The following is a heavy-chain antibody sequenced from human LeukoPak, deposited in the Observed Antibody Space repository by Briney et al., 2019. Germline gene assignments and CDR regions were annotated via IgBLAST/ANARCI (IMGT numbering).Heavy chain of an antibody. CDR1: GYTFTSYY. Sequence: ASVKVSCKASGYTFTSYYMHWVRQAPGQGLEWMGVINPSGGSTSYAQKFQGRVTMTTDTSTSTAYMELRSLRSDDTAVYYCARVGGEQWLVIGGYWGQGTLVTVSS. CDR2: INPSGGST. J-gene: IGHJ4*02. CDR3: ARVGGEQWLVIGGY. D-gene: IGHD6-19*01. V-gene: IGHV1-46*01.